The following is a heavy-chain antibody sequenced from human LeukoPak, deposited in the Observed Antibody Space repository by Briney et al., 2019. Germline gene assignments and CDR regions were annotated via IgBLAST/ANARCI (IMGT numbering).Heavy chain of an antibody. D-gene: IGHD6-19*01. CDR2: ISWNSGSI. CDR1: GFTFDDYA. V-gene: IGHV3-9*01. J-gene: IGHJ4*02. Sequence: GGSLRLSCAASGFTFDDYAMHWVRQAPGKGLEWVSGISWNSGSIGYADSVKGRFTISRDNAKNSLYLQMNSLRAEDTALYYCAKDSTFAVAGYFDYWGQGTLLTVSS. CDR3: AKDSTFAVAGYFDY.